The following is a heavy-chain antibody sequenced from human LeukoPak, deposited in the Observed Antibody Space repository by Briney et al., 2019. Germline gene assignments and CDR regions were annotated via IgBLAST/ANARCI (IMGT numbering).Heavy chain of an antibody. CDR3: AKGRGRLSTVTGYFDY. V-gene: IGHV3-30*02. CDR2: IRYDGSNK. D-gene: IGHD1-26*01. J-gene: IGHJ4*02. Sequence: GGSLRLSCAASGFTFSSYGMHWVRQAPGKGLEWVAFIRYDGSNKYYADSVKGRFTISRDNSKNTLYLQMNSLRAEDTAVYYCAKGRGRLSTVTGYFDYWGQGTLVTVSS. CDR1: GFTFSSYG.